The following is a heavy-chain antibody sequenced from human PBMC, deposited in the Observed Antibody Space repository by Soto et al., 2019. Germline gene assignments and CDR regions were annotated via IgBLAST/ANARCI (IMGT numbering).Heavy chain of an antibody. Sequence: QVQLVQSGAEVKKPGASVKVSCKASGYTFTSYGISWVRQAPGQGLEGMGWISAYNGNTDYAQKLQGRVTMTTDTSTVTAYVELRSLRSDDTAVYYCARGPRIAQSNWFDPWGQGTLVTVSS. CDR1: GYTFTSYG. V-gene: IGHV1-18*01. D-gene: IGHD6-13*01. J-gene: IGHJ5*02. CDR2: ISAYNGNT. CDR3: ARGPRIAQSNWFDP.